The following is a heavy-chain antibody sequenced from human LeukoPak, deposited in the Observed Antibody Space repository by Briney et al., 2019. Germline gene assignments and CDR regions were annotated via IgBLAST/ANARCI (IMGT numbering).Heavy chain of an antibody. V-gene: IGHV3-15*01. CDR1: GFTFIEHE. J-gene: IGHJ4*02. CDR3: MSDLDN. Sequence: GSLRLSCVGSGFTFIEHEMNWVRPTPGKGLEWVGRIKTKGEGGTVDYAAPVKGRFTISRDDSKNTLYLQMNSLKTEDTAIYYCMSDLDNWGQGTLVTVSS. CDR2: IKTKGEGGTV.